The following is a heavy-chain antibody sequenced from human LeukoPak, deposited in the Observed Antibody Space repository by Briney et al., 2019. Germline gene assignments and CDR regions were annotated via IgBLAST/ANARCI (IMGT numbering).Heavy chain of an antibody. CDR3: ARHAVATAIQDY. CDR2: IYYSGST. CDR1: GGSISRSSYY. V-gene: IGHV4-39*01. Sequence: PSETLSLTCTVSGGSISRSSYYWSWIRQPPGKGLEWIGSIYYSGSTYYNPSLKSRVTISIDTSKNQFSLRLSSVTAADTAVYYCARHAVATAIQDYWGQGTLVSVSS. D-gene: IGHD2-21*02. J-gene: IGHJ4*02.